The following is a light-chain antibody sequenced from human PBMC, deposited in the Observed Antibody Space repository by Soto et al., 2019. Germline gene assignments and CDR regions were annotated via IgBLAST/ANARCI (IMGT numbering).Light chain of an antibody. V-gene: IGKV3-20*01. CDR2: GAY. CDR1: QSVSSTF. J-gene: IGKJ1*01. CDR3: HRRQSGPRT. Sequence: EIVLTQSPGTLSLSPGERATLSCRASQSVSSTFLSWYQQKPGQAPRLLIYGAYSRDNXIPARLTGSGSGKDFTLTNSNVEPEDFAVYYCHRRQSGPRTFGQGAKVDI.